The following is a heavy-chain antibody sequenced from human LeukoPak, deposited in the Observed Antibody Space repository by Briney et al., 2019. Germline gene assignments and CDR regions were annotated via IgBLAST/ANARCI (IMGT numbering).Heavy chain of an antibody. J-gene: IGHJ4*02. V-gene: IGHV1-69*05. CDR3: AGGTMVRGVFDY. CDR2: IIPIFGTA. CDR1: GGTFSSYA. Sequence: SVKVSXKASGGTFSSYAISWVRQAPGQGLEWMGGIIPIFGTASYAQKFQGRVTITTDESTSTAYMELSSLRSEDTAVYYCAGGTMVRGVFDYWGQGTLVTVSS. D-gene: IGHD3-10*01.